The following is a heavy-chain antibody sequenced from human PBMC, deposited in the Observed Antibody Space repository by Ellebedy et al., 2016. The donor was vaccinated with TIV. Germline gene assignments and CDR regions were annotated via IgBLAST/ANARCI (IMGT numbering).Heavy chain of an antibody. J-gene: IGHJ4*02. CDR3: ARAYDYVWGSYLGD. CDR2: IYHSGST. Sequence: SQTLSLTCAVSGGSISSGGYSWSWIRQPPGKGLEWIGYIYHSGSTYYNPSLKSRVTISVDRSKNQFSLKLSSVTAADTAVYYCARAYDYVWGSYLGDWGQGTLVTVSS. CDR1: GGSISSGGYS. D-gene: IGHD3-16*01. V-gene: IGHV4-30-2*01.